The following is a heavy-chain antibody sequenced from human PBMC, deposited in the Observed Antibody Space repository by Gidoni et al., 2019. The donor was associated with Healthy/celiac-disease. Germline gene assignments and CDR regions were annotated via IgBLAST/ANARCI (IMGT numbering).Heavy chain of an antibody. V-gene: IGHV3-15*01. CDR3: TPSKNDFWSGYPMDV. CDR1: GFPFINPW. Sequence: EVQLVESGGGLVKPGGSLRPSCAASGFPFINPWMSWVRQAPGKGLEWVGRIKSKTDGGTTDYAAPVKGRFTISRDDSKNTLYLQMNSLKTEDTAVYYCTPSKNDFWSGYPMDVWGKGTTVTVSS. D-gene: IGHD3-3*01. CDR2: IKSKTDGGTT. J-gene: IGHJ6*03.